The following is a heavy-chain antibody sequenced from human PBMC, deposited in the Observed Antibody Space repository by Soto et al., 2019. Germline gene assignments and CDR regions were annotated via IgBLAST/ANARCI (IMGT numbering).Heavy chain of an antibody. Sequence: GGSLRLSCAASGFTFDDYGMSWVRQAPGKGLEWVSGINWNGGSTGYADSVKGRFTISRDNAKNSLYLQMNSLRAEDTALYHCARGVDTAMTNAFDIWGQGTMVTVSS. CDR1: GFTFDDYG. J-gene: IGHJ3*02. V-gene: IGHV3-20*01. CDR3: ARGVDTAMTNAFDI. D-gene: IGHD5-18*01. CDR2: INWNGGST.